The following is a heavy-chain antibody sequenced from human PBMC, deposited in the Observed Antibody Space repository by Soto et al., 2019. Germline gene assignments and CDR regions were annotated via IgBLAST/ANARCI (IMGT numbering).Heavy chain of an antibody. V-gene: IGHV4-59*01. CDR3: AHFSDLEWFDP. J-gene: IGHJ5*02. D-gene: IGHD2-21*01. Sequence: SETLSLTCTVSGGSISRYFWSWIRQSPGKGLEWIGYIFYTGSTTYNPSLKSRVTISVDTSKNQFSLKLSSLTAADTAVYYCAHFSDLEWFDPWGQGTLVTVS. CDR2: IFYTGST. CDR1: GGSISRYF.